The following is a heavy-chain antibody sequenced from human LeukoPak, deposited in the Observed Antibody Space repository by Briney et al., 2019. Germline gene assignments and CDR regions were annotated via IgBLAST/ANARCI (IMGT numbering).Heavy chain of an antibody. D-gene: IGHD5-24*01. CDR2: IYYSGST. J-gene: IGHJ4*02. CDR1: GGSISSYY. V-gene: IGHV4-59*01. Sequence: SETLSLTCTVSGGSISSYYWSWNRQPPGKGLEWIGYIYYSGSTNYNPSLKSRVTISVDTSKNQFSLKLSSVTAADTAVYYCARRGDGYNPPSFDYWGQGTLVTVSS. CDR3: ARRGDGYNPPSFDY.